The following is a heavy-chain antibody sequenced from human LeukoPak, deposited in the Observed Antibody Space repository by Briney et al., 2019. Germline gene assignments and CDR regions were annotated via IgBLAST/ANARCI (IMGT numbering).Heavy chain of an antibody. V-gene: IGHV3-33*01. Sequence: QPGRCLRLSCAASGFTFSSYGMHWVRQAPGKGLEWVAVIWYDGSNKYYADSVKGRFTISRDNSKNTLYLQMNSLRAEDTAVYYCARGKYDYVWGSYRSGIDYWGQGTLVTVSS. CDR3: ARGKYDYVWGSYRSGIDY. CDR2: IWYDGSNK. J-gene: IGHJ4*02. D-gene: IGHD3-16*02. CDR1: GFTFSSYG.